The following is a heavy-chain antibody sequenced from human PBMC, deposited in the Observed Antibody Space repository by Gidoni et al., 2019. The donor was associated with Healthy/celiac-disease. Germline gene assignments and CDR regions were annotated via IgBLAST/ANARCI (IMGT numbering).Heavy chain of an antibody. D-gene: IGHD4-17*01. CDR2: ISYDGSNK. J-gene: IGHJ4*02. CDR1: GFTFSSYA. Sequence: QVQLVESGGGVVQPGRSLRLSCAPSGFTFSSYAMHWVRQAPGKGLEWVAVISYDGSNKYYADSVKGRFTISRDNSKNTLYLQMNSLRAEDTAVYYCAREFGDSFDYWGQGTLVTVSS. V-gene: IGHV3-30-3*01. CDR3: AREFGDSFDY.